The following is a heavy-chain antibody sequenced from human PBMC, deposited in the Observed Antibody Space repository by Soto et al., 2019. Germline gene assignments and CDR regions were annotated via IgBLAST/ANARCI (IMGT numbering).Heavy chain of an antibody. Sequence: QVQLVQSGAEVKKPGSSVKVSCKASGGTFSSYAISWVRQAPGQGFEWMGGIIPIFGAANYAQNFHGRVTITADKSTSTAYMELSSLRSEDTAVYYCARGGGAASAKDDAFDIWGQGTMVTVSS. V-gene: IGHV1-69*06. CDR2: IIPIFGAA. J-gene: IGHJ3*02. CDR1: GGTFSSYA. D-gene: IGHD6-13*01. CDR3: ARGGGAASAKDDAFDI.